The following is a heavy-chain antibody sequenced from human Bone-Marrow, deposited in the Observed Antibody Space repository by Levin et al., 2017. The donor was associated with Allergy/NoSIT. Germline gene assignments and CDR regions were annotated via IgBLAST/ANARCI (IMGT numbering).Heavy chain of an antibody. CDR2: ISYDGSRE. CDR3: ASGKLATARAPPPEFDY. J-gene: IGHJ4*02. V-gene: IGHV3-30*03. Sequence: PGESLKISCAASGFTFSSYGMHWVRQAPGKGLEWVAAISYDGSREYYADSMRGRFTISRDDFKNTLYLQMNSLRTEDTAVYSCASGKLATARAPPPEFDYWGQGTLVIVSS. D-gene: IGHD1-26*01. CDR1: GFTFSSYG.